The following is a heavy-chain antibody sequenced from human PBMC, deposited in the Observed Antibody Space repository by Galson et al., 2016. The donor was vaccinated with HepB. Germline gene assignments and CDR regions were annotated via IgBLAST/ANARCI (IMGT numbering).Heavy chain of an antibody. Sequence: VKVSCKASGYIFTSNGVSWVRQAPGQGLEWMGWISTNSGNTNYAQNLQGRVTLTTDTSTSTAYMELRSLRSDDTAVYYCARDVRYAFEMWGQGTMVTVSP. CDR2: ISTNSGNT. CDR1: GYIFTSNG. V-gene: IGHV1-18*04. CDR3: ARDVRYAFEM. J-gene: IGHJ3*02.